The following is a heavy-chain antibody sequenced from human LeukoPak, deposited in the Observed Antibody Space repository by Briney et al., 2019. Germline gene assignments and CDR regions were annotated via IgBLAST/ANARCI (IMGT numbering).Heavy chain of an antibody. CDR3: TRADIVVVGAAKPNWFDP. J-gene: IGHJ5*02. D-gene: IGHD2-15*01. V-gene: IGHV3-15*01. Sequence: PGGSLRLSCAASGFTFSNAWMSWVRQAPGKGLEWVGRIKSKTDGGTTDYAAHVKGRFTSSRDDSKNTLYLQMNSLKTEDTAVYYCTRADIVVVGAAKPNWFDPWGQGTLVTVSS. CDR2: IKSKTDGGTT. CDR1: GFTFSNAW.